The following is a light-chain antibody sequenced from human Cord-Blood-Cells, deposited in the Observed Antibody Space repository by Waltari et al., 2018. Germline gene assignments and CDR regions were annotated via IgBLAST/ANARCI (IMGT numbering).Light chain of an antibody. J-gene: IGLJ2*01. CDR2: DVS. CDR3: SAYTSSSTLDVV. V-gene: IGLV2-14*01. Sequence: QSALTQPASVSGSPGQSITISCTGTSSDVGGYNYVSWYQQHPGKAPKLMIYDVSNRAAGVSNRFSCSKSGNTASLTLSGLQAEDEADYYGSAYTSSSTLDVVFGGGAKLTVL. CDR1: SSDVGGYNY.